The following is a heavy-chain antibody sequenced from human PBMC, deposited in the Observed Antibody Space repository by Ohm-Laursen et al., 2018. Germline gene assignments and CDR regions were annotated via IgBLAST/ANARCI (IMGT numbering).Heavy chain of an antibody. CDR2: ISSSSSYI. CDR1: GFTFSSYS. D-gene: IGHD5-24*01. CDR3: ARGRGRDGYNNDH. J-gene: IGHJ5*02. Sequence: GSLRLSCTASGFTFSSYSMNWVRQAPGKGLEWVSSISSSSSYIYYADSVKGRFTISRDNAKNSLYLQMNSLRAEDTAVYYCARGRGRDGYNNDHWGQGTLVTVSS. V-gene: IGHV3-21*01.